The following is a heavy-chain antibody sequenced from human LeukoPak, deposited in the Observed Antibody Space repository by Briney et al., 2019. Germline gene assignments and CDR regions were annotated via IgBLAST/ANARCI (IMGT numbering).Heavy chain of an antibody. CDR1: GYTFTSYG. V-gene: IGHV1-69*13. D-gene: IGHD6-13*01. CDR3: ARSIAAAGIEYFQH. Sequence: ASVKVSCKASGYTFTSYGISWVRQAPGQGLEWMGGISPIFGIANYAQKFQGRVTITADESTSTAYMVLGSLRSEDTAMYYCARSIAAAGIEYFQHWGQGTLVTVSS. J-gene: IGHJ1*01. CDR2: ISPIFGIA.